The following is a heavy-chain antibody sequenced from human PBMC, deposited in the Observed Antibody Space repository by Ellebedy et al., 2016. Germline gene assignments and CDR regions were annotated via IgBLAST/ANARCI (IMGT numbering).Heavy chain of an antibody. CDR3: ARLRHYYGSGSYATLDY. J-gene: IGHJ4*02. CDR2: IYSSGST. Sequence: SETLSLXCTVFGGSINNYYWSWIRQPPGKELEWIGFIYSSGSTNYNPSLKSRVTISLDTSKNQFSLKLSSVTAADTAVYYCARLRHYYGSGSYATLDYWGQGTLVTVSS. D-gene: IGHD3-10*01. V-gene: IGHV4-59*08. CDR1: GGSINNYY.